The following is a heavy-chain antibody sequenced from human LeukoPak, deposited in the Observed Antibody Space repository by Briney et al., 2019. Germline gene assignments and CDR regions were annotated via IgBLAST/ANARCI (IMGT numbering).Heavy chain of an antibody. CDR1: GYTFTSYA. CDR3: ATSNYYDSSGYYIRGAFDI. CDR2: INAGNGNT. D-gene: IGHD3-22*01. J-gene: IGHJ3*02. V-gene: IGHV1-3*03. Sequence: ASVKVSCKASGYTFTSYAMHWVRQAPGQRLEWMGWINAGNGNTKYSQEFQGRVTITRDTSASTAYMELSSLRSEDMAVYYCATSNYYDSSGYYIRGAFDIWGQGTMVTVSS.